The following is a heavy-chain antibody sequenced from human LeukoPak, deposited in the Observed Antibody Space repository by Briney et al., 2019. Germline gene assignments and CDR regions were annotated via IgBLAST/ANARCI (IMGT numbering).Heavy chain of an antibody. CDR1: GYTFTRYY. CDR2: INPSGGST. V-gene: IGHV1-46*01. CDR3: ARVTLDNSGWRPFDF. Sequence: ASVKVSCKASGYTFTRYYMHWVRQAPGQGLEWMGIINPSGGSTSYAQKFQGRVTMTRDTSTSTVYMELSSLRSEDTAVYYCARVTLDNSGWRPFDFWGQGTLVTVSS. J-gene: IGHJ4*02. D-gene: IGHD6-19*01.